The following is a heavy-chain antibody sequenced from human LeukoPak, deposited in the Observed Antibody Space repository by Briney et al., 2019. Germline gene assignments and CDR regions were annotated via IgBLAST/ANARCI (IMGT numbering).Heavy chain of an antibody. CDR2: ISGSGGST. V-gene: IGHV3-23*01. CDR3: AKDAPVNIVVVPAANS. D-gene: IGHD2-2*01. Sequence: PGGSRRLSCAASGFTFSSYAMSWVRQAPGKGLEWVSAISGSGGSTYYADSVKGRLTISRDNSKNTLYLQMNSLRAEDTAVYYCAKDAPVNIVVVPAANSWGQGTLVTVSS. CDR1: GFTFSSYA. J-gene: IGHJ4*02.